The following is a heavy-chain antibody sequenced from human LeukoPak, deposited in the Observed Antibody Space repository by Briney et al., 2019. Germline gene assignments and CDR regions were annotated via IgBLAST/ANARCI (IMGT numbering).Heavy chain of an antibody. J-gene: IGHJ2*01. CDR3: ARVSSSWYEDWYFDL. CDR2: IFISEST. Sequence: SETLSLTCTVSGDSISSGDYYWSWIRQPAGKGLEWIGRIFISESTNYNPSLKSRVTMSVDTSKNQFSLKLSSVTAADTAVYYCARVSSSWYEDWYFDLWGRGTLVSVSS. V-gene: IGHV4-61*02. CDR1: GDSISSGDYY. D-gene: IGHD6-13*01.